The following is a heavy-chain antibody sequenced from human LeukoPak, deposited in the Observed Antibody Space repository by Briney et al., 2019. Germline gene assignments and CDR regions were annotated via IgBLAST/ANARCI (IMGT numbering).Heavy chain of an antibody. V-gene: IGHV3-7*01. CDR1: GFTFSSYW. Sequence: GGSLRLSCAASGFTFSSYWMNWVRQAPGKGLEWVANIKQDGSEIHYVDSVKGRFTIPRDNAKNSLYLQMNSLRAEDTAVYYCARNYGDYRGSYWYFDLWGRGTLVTVSS. CDR2: IKQDGSEI. J-gene: IGHJ2*01. CDR3: ARNYGDYRGSYWYFDL. D-gene: IGHD4-17*01.